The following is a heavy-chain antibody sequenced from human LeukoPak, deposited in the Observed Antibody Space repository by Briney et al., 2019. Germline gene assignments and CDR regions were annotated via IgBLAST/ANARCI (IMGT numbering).Heavy chain of an antibody. Sequence: GGSLRLSCAASGFTFSSYWMSWVRQAPGKGLEWVANIKQDGSEKYYVDSVKGRFTISRDNAKNSLYLQMNSLRAEDTAVYYCAKDFYPSYYYDTNGYYLDYWGQGTLVTVSS. CDR2: IKQDGSEK. CDR3: AKDFYPSYYYDTNGYYLDY. D-gene: IGHD3-22*01. J-gene: IGHJ4*02. V-gene: IGHV3-7*01. CDR1: GFTFSSYW.